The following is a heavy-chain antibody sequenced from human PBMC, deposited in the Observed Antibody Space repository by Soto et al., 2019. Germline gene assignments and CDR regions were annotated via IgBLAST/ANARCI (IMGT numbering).Heavy chain of an antibody. V-gene: IGHV4-59*12. J-gene: IGHJ4*02. CDR1: GDSITTYY. Sequence: PSETLSLTCTVSGDSITTYYWSWIRQPPGKGLEWIAYIYYSGGTSYNPSLKGRITISIDASKSQLSLKVNSVTAADTAVYYCASAYDRSGSPARYFDFWGQGTLVTVSS. CDR2: IYYSGGT. D-gene: IGHD3-22*01. CDR3: ASAYDRSGSPARYFDF.